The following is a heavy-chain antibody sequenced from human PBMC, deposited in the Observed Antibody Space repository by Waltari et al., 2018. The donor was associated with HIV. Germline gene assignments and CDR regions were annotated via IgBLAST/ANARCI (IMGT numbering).Heavy chain of an antibody. CDR3: AREYYDFWSGYYTTGLDV. Sequence: DEQLVESGGVLVQPGASRRLPCAASDFTSSSFWMTWLRQPPGKGLEWVANINQDGSQKYYVDSVKGRFNISRDNSRNSIYLQLNNLTAGDTAVYYCAREYYDFWSGYYTTGLDVWGQGTTVIVS. CDR2: INQDGSQK. V-gene: IGHV3-7*03. CDR1: DFTSSSFW. J-gene: IGHJ6*02. D-gene: IGHD3-3*01.